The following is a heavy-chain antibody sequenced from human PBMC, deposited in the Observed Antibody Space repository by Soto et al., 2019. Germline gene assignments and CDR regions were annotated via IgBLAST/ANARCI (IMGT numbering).Heavy chain of an antibody. CDR2: IWADGSTK. CDR1: GFTFSNYG. CDR3: ATDGGARTFDY. V-gene: IGHV3-33*03. D-gene: IGHD1-1*01. Sequence: GGSLRLSCAASGFTFSNYGMHWVRQAPGKGLEWVAVIWADGSTKIYADSVKGRFTISKDNSKNTLFLQMDSLRAEDTAVYYCATDGGARTFDYWGQGTLVTVYS. J-gene: IGHJ4*02.